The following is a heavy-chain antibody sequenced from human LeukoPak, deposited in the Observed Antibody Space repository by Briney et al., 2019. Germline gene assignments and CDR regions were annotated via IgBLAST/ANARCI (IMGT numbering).Heavy chain of an antibody. CDR3: AKVDSFWYFDL. CDR1: GFTFSSYA. CDR2: IGGSGGST. Sequence: PGGSLRLSCAASGFTFSSYAMTWVRQAPGKGLEWVSAIGGSGGSTYYADSVKGRFTVSRDNSKNTFFVQMNSLRADDTAVYYCAKVDSFWYFDLWGRGTLVTVS. V-gene: IGHV3-23*01. D-gene: IGHD3-9*01. J-gene: IGHJ2*01.